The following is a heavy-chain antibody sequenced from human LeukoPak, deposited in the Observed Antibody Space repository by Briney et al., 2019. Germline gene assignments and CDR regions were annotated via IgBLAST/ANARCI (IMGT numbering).Heavy chain of an antibody. D-gene: IGHD6-13*01. CDR2: IYSGGST. CDR1: GFTVSSNY. CDR3: ARDDDPGIAAAGDY. Sequence: GGSLRLSCAASGFTVSSNYMSWVRQAPGKGLEWVSVIYSGGSTYYADSVKGRFTISRDNSKNTLYLQMNSLRAEDTAVYYCARDDDPGIAAAGDYWGQGTLVTVSS. J-gene: IGHJ4*02. V-gene: IGHV3-53*05.